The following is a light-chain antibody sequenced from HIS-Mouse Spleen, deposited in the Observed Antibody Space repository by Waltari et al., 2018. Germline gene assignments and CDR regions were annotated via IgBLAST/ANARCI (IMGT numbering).Light chain of an antibody. V-gene: IGKV3-11*01. CDR3: QQRSNWRFT. Sequence: EIVLTQSPATLSLSPGERATLSCRASQSVSSYLAWYQPKPGQAPRLLIYDASNRAAGIPARFSGSGSGTDFTLTISSLEPEDFAVYYCQQRSNWRFTFGPGTKVDIK. CDR1: QSVSSY. CDR2: DAS. J-gene: IGKJ3*01.